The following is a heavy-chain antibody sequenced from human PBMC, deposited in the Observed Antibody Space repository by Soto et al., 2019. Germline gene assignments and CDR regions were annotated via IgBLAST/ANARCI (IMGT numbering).Heavy chain of an antibody. V-gene: IGHV1-69*13. D-gene: IGHD5-12*01. CDR1: GGTFSSYS. CDR3: ASLYSGYDYAFDY. CDR2: IIPIFGTA. Sequence: SVKVSCKASGGTFSSYSISWVLQAPGQGLEWMGGIIPIFGTANYAQKFQGRVTITADESTSTAYMELSSLRSEDTAVYYCASLYSGYDYAFDYWGQGTLVTVSS. J-gene: IGHJ4*02.